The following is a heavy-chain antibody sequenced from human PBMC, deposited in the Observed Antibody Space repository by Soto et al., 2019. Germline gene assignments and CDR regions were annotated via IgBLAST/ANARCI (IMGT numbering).Heavy chain of an antibody. CDR3: ARDLAVVPAGIPNLYYYYGMDV. V-gene: IGHV3-30*03. D-gene: IGHD2-2*02. J-gene: IGHJ6*02. Sequence: QVQLVESGGGVVQPGRSLRLSCVDSGLTFSSHGMHWVRQAAGKGLEWVAVISHDGAEKYYADSVKGRFTISRDNSRNTLNLQMNSMRVEDTAVYYCARDLAVVPAGIPNLYYYYGMDVWGQGTTVTVSS. CDR1: GLTFSSHG. CDR2: ISHDGAEK.